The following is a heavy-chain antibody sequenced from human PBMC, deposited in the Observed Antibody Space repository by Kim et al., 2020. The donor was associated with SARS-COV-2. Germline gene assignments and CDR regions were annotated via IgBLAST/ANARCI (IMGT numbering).Heavy chain of an antibody. CDR1: GFTFSTSA. CDR2: ISAGGST. CDR3: AKVAYALVLFGGASFDP. J-gene: IGHJ5*02. D-gene: IGHD3-10*02. Sequence: GGSLRLSCAVSGFTFSTSAMTWVRQAPGKGLQWVSTISAGGSTSYADSVKGRFMISRDISKTTLYLQMNSLRAEDTAVYYCAKVAYALVLFGGASFDP. V-gene: IGHV3-23*01.